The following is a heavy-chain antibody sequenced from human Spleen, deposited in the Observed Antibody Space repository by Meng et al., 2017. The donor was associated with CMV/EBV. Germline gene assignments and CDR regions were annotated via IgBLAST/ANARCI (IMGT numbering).Heavy chain of an antibody. V-gene: IGHV4-34*01. Sequence: SETLSLTCAFYGGSFSGYYWSWIRQPPGKGLEWIGEINHSGSTNYNPSLKSRVTISVDTSKNQFSLKLSSVTAADTAVYYCARAVYYYGSGSYLPLYYYYGMDVWGQGTTVTVSS. CDR2: INHSGST. CDR1: GGSFSGYY. D-gene: IGHD3-10*01. J-gene: IGHJ6*02. CDR3: ARAVYYYGSGSYLPLYYYYGMDV.